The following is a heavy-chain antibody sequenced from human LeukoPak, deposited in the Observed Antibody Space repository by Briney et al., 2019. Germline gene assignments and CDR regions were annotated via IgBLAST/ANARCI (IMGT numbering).Heavy chain of an antibody. D-gene: IGHD5-18*01. CDR3: ARDRAMVVGSSWYYDY. Sequence: GGSLILSCAASGFTFSSYGMHWVRQAPGKGLEWVSLIWYDGSNKYYADSVKGRFTISRDNSKNTLNLQMNSLRAEDTALYYCARDRAMVVGSSWYYDYWGQGTLVTVSS. CDR1: GFTFSSYG. V-gene: IGHV3-33*01. CDR2: IWYDGSNK. J-gene: IGHJ4*02.